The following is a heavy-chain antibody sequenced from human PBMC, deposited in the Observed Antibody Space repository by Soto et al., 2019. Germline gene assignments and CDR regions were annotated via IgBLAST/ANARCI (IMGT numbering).Heavy chain of an antibody. D-gene: IGHD2-15*01. V-gene: IGHV1-18*01. CDR1: GYTFTSYG. CDR2: ISAYNGNT. CDR3: ARSSVVVVAATGRYDY. Sequence: ASVKVSCKASGYTFTSYGISWVRQAPGQGLEWMGWISAYNGNTNYAQKLQGRVTMTTDTSTSTAYMELRSLRSDDTAVYYCARSSVVVVAATGRYDYWGQGTLVTVSS. J-gene: IGHJ4*02.